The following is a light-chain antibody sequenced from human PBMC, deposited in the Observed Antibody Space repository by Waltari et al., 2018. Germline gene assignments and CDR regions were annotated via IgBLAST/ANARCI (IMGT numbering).Light chain of an antibody. V-gene: IGKV1-39*01. CDR1: QSLRTH. J-gene: IGKJ2*01. CDR2: VAT. Sequence: DIQMTQSPSSLSASVGARVTFTCRASQSLRTHVNWYQQKPGKAPNLLIYVATTLQSGVPSRFSGSGSGTDFTLTISSLQPEDYATYYCQQSHDTPYTFGQGTKLEI. CDR3: QQSHDTPYT.